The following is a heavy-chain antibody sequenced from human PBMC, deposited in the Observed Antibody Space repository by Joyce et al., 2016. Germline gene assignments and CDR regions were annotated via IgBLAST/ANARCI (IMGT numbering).Heavy chain of an antibody. J-gene: IGHJ4*02. CDR1: GFTFSSHT. Sequence: EVELVQSGGGLVKPGGSLRFSCVGSGFTFSSHTMIWVRQAPGQGLEWVSSLSSTTRYIYYADSVRGRFTVSRDNGKNSLYLQMDSLRPEDTAVYYCARDAPIAAADYWGQGTLVTVSS. CDR2: LSSTTRYI. V-gene: IGHV3-21*02. CDR3: ARDAPIAAADY. D-gene: IGHD6-13*01.